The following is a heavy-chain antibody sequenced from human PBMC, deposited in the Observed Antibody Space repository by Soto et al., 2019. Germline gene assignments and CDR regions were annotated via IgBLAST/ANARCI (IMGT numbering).Heavy chain of an antibody. CDR2: IKKKTDGGTT. V-gene: IGHV3-15*01. CDR1: GLTFSDDC. CDR3: RIKWLY. Sequence: SLRLSCASPGLTFSDDCMSWVRQAPGKGLEWVGLIKKKTDGGTTDYAAPVKGRFTISRDDSKNTVYLQMSSLKTEGTAGYYCRIKWLYWGQGTLVTVSS. D-gene: IGHD6-19*01. J-gene: IGHJ4*02.